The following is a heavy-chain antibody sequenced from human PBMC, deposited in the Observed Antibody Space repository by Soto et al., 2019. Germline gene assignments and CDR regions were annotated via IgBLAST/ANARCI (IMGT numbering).Heavy chain of an antibody. Sequence: PGGSLRLSCAASGFTFSDYYMSWIRQAPGKGLEWVSYISSSSSYTDYADSVKGRFTISRDNAKNSLYLQMNSLRAEDTAVYYCARELVDCSGGSCYNWFDPWVQGTLVTVSS. J-gene: IGHJ5*02. CDR3: ARELVDCSGGSCYNWFDP. V-gene: IGHV3-11*06. CDR1: GFTFSDYY. CDR2: ISSSSSYT. D-gene: IGHD2-15*01.